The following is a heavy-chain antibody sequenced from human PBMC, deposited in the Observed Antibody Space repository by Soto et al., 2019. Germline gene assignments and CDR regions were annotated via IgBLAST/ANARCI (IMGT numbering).Heavy chain of an antibody. J-gene: IGHJ4*02. CDR1: GFTVSNNY. Sequence: EVQLVESGGGLIQPGGSLRLSCAVSGFTVSNNYMSWVRQAPGKGLEGVSVIYSGGYTAYGDSVKGRFTISRDNSKNTFIFQTNTPGADDPAVFYWAAQPGGGGYWGQGTLVTVSS. V-gene: IGHV3-53*01. D-gene: IGHD3-10*01. CDR2: IYSGGYT. CDR3: AAQPGGGGY.